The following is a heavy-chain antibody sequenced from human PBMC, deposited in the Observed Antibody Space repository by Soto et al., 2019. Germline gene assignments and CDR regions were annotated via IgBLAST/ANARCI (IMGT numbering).Heavy chain of an antibody. CDR1: GFTFDDYA. V-gene: IGHV3-9*01. CDR2: ISWNSGSI. J-gene: IGHJ3*02. CDR3: AKGYCSGGSCYSDAFDI. D-gene: IGHD2-15*01. Sequence: EVQLVESGGGLVQPGRSLRLSCAASGFTFDDYAMHWVRQAPGKGLEWVSGISWNSGSIGYADSVKGRFTISRDNAKNSLYLQMNRLRAEDTALYYCAKGYCSGGSCYSDAFDIWGQGTMVTVSS.